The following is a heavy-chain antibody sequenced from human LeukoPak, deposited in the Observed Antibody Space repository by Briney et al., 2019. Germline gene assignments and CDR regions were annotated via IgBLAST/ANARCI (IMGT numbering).Heavy chain of an antibody. CDR3: AKSRWETYAVRAFDI. D-gene: IGHD1-26*01. V-gene: IGHV3-23*01. Sequence: GGSLRLSCAASGFTFSSYAMSWVRQAPGKGLEWVSAISGGGEHTFYADSVKGRFTISRDNSKNALYLQMNSLRAEDTAVYYCAKSRWETYAVRAFDIWGQGTMVTVSS. CDR2: ISGGGEHT. CDR1: GFTFSSYA. J-gene: IGHJ3*02.